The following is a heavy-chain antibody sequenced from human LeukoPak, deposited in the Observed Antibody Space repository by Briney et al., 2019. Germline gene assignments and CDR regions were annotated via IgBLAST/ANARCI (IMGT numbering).Heavy chain of an antibody. J-gene: IGHJ4*02. CDR3: ATLDLRYFDWLLYLGEFDY. CDR2: ISGSGGST. CDR1: GFTFSSYA. D-gene: IGHD3-9*01. V-gene: IGHV3-23*01. Sequence: PGGSLRLSCAASGFTFSSYAMSWVRQAPGKGLEWVSAISGSGGSTYYADSVKGRFTISRDNSKNTLYLQVNSLRAEDTTVYYCATLDLRYFDWLLYLGEFDYWGQGTLVTVSS.